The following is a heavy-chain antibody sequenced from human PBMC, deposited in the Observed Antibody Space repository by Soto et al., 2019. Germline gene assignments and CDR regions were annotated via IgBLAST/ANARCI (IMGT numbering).Heavy chain of an antibody. CDR3: ARDHRWGYEYGDYGDS. CDR1: GITFSNYA. V-gene: IGHV3-23*01. J-gene: IGHJ5*01. D-gene: IGHD4-17*01. CDR2: ISGSGGDT. Sequence: GGSLRLSCAASGITFSNYAMNWVRQAPGKGLEWVSVISGSGGDTHYADSVKGRFTISRDNSKNTLYLQMNSLRAEDTAFYYCARDHRWGYEYGDYGDSWGHGTLVTVSS.